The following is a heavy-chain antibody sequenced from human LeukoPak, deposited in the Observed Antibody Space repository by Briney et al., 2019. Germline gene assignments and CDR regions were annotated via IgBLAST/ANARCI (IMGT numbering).Heavy chain of an antibody. Sequence: GGSLRLPCAASGFIFSRHWMHWVRPVTRKGLVWLSSINGDGNKTPYAASVKGRFIVSRDNARNTLFLQMNSLRDEDTAVYYCAREGPLDYWGQGTLVTVSS. J-gene: IGHJ4*02. CDR2: INGDGNKT. V-gene: IGHV3-74*01. CDR3: AREGPLDY. CDR1: GFIFSRHW.